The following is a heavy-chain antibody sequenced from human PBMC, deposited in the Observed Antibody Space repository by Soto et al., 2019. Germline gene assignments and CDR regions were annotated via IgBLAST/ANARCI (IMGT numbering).Heavy chain of an antibody. V-gene: IGHV3-23*01. J-gene: IGHJ4*02. D-gene: IGHD1-1*01. CDR3: AKQMGTWVDTAIDF. CDR1: AFSFTHHA. CDR2: LSHDGGNI. Sequence: HPGGSRRLSCVAPAFSFTHHAMTWVRMPPGKGLQWVAALSHDGGNIYYRDSGRCRFTISRDNSKNTLYLQMHSLKAEDTAVYFCAKQMGTWVDTAIDFWGQGTQVTVSS.